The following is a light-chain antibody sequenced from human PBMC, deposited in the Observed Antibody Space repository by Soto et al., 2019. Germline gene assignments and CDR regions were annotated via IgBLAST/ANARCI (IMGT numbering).Light chain of an antibody. CDR1: PSVNSH. Sequence: IGLTPSPTTPAFASGGRATPLFRARPSVNSHLAWYQQKPGQAPRLLIYDASNRATGIPARFSGSGSGTDFTLTISSLEPEDFAVYYCQQRSNWPWTFGQGTKVEIK. V-gene: IGKV3-11*01. CDR3: QQRSNWPWT. CDR2: DAS. J-gene: IGKJ1*01.